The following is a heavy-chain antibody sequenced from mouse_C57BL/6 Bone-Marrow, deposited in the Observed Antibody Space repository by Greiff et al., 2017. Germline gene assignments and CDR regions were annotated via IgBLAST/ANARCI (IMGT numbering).Heavy chain of an antibody. Sequence: DVQLQESGPELVKPGASVKMSCKASGYTFTDYNMHWVKQSHGKSLEWIGNINPNNGGTSYNQKFKGKATLTVNKSSSTAYMELRSLTSEDSAVYYFARGCYSKNAMDYWGQGTSVTVSS. CDR3: ARGCYSKNAMDY. J-gene: IGHJ4*01. D-gene: IGHD2-5*01. CDR2: INPNNGGT. CDR1: GYTFTDYN. V-gene: IGHV1-22*01.